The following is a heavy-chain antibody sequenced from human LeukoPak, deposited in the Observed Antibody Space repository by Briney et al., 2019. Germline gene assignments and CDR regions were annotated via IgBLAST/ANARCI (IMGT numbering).Heavy chain of an antibody. D-gene: IGHD4-17*01. CDR2: VSYDGSNI. J-gene: IGHJ4*01. V-gene: IGHV3-30*18. CDR3: AKDGPTVTIFGHFDY. Sequence: GGSLRLSCAASGFAFSNYVMHWVRQAPGKGLEWVAVVSYDGSNIYYADSVKGRFTIPRDNSKNTLYLQMNSLSADDTAVYYCAKDGPTVTIFGHFDYWGHGTLVTVSS. CDR1: GFAFSNYV.